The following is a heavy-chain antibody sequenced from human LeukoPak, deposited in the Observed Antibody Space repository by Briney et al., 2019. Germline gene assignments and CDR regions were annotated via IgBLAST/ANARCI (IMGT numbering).Heavy chain of an antibody. J-gene: IGHJ4*02. Sequence: GGSLRLSCAASGFTFSSYWMHWVRQAPGKGLEWVSVIYSGGSTYYADSVKGRFTISRDNSKNTLYLQMNSLRAEDTAVYYCARVQRGYSYGPFDYWGQGTLVTVSS. CDR1: GFTFSSYW. V-gene: IGHV3-66*01. D-gene: IGHD5-18*01. CDR2: IYSGGST. CDR3: ARVQRGYSYGPFDY.